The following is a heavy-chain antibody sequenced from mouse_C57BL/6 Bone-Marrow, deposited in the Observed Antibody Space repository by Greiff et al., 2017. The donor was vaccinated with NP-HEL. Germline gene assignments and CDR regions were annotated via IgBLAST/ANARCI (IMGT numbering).Heavy chain of an antibody. Sequence: EGKLMESGGGLVQPKGSLKLSCAASGFSFNTYAMNWVRQAPGKGLEWVARIRSKSNNYATYYADSLKDRFTISRDDSESMLYLQMNNLKTEDTAMYYCVRQGYDGYYLDYWGQGTTLTVSS. CDR3: VRQGYDGYYLDY. V-gene: IGHV10-1*01. J-gene: IGHJ2*01. D-gene: IGHD2-3*01. CDR2: IRSKSNNYAT. CDR1: GFSFNTYA.